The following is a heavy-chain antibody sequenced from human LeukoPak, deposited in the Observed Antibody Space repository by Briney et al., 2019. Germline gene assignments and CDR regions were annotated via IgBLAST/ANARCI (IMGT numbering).Heavy chain of an antibody. V-gene: IGHV3-7*01. J-gene: IGHJ3*02. CDR3: ARDANRVGATGASDI. Sequence: GGSLRLSCAASGFTFRTYAMHWVRQAPGKGLEWVANIKPDGNDKNYLDSVRGRFTISRDNAKNSLYLQMDSLRAEDTAVYYCARDANRVGATGASDIWGQGTMVTVSS. CDR1: GFTFRTYA. CDR2: IKPDGNDK. D-gene: IGHD1-26*01.